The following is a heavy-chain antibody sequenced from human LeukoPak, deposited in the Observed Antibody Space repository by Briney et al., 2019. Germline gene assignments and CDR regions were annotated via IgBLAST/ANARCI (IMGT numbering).Heavy chain of an antibody. CDR1: GFTFSNAW. J-gene: IGHJ4*02. Sequence: GGSLRLSCAASGFTFSNAWMSWVRQAPGKGLEWVGRIKSKTDGGTTDYAAPVKGRFTISRDDTKNTLYLQMNSLKTEDTAVYYCTTLGYCSGGSCYRRYYFDYWGQGTLVTVSS. D-gene: IGHD2-15*01. CDR3: TTLGYCSGGSCYRRYYFDY. V-gene: IGHV3-15*01. CDR2: IKSKTDGGTT.